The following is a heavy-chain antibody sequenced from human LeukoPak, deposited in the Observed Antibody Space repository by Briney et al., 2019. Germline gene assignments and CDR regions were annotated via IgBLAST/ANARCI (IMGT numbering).Heavy chain of an antibody. D-gene: IGHD6-19*01. CDR3: AREPIAVAGTDYYYGMDV. CDR1: GFTFSSYA. V-gene: IGHV3-30*04. CDR2: ISYDGSNK. J-gene: IGHJ6*04. Sequence: GGSLRLSCAASGFTFSSYAMHWVRQAPGKGLEWVAVISYDGSNKYYADSVKGRFTISRDNSKNTLYLQMNSLRAEDTAVYYCAREPIAVAGTDYYYGMDVWAKGPRSPSPQ.